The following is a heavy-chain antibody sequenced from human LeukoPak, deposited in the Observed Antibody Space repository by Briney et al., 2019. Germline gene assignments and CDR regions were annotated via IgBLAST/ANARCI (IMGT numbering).Heavy chain of an antibody. CDR3: ATFPEPGLLSI. D-gene: IGHD2-15*01. CDR2: INPNSGGT. V-gene: IGHV1-18*01. CDR1: GYTFTTHG. Sequence: ASVKVSCKASGYTFTTHGISWVRQAPGQGLEWMGWINPNSGGTNYAQKLQGRVTMTTDTSTSTAYMELRSLRSDDTAVYYCATFPEPGLLSIWGQGTMVTVSS. J-gene: IGHJ3*02.